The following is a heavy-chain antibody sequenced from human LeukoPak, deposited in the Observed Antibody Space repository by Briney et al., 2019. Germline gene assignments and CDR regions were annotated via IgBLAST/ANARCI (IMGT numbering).Heavy chain of an antibody. CDR3: ARAPLRYFDPAYFDY. CDR2: IYYSGST. V-gene: IGHV4-59*01. Sequence: PSETLSLTCTVSGGSISSYYWSWIRQPPGKGLEWIGYIYYSGSTNYNPSLKSRVTISVDTSKNQFSLKLSSVTAADTAVYYCARAPLRYFDPAYFDYWGQGTLVTVSS. J-gene: IGHJ4*02. CDR1: GGSISSYY. D-gene: IGHD3-9*01.